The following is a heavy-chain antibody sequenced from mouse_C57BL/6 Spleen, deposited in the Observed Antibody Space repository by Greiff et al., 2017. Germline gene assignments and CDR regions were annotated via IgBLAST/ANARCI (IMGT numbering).Heavy chain of an antibody. CDR1: GYTFTSYW. Sequence: QVQLQQSGAELVKPGASVKMSCKASGYTFTSYWITWVKQRPGQGLEWIGDIYPGSGSTNYNEKFKSKATLTVDTSSSTAYRQLNSLTSEDSAVYYCAREGNDYDFDDWGQGTTLTVSS. CDR3: AREGNDYDFDD. V-gene: IGHV1-55*01. D-gene: IGHD2-4*01. CDR2: IYPGSGST. J-gene: IGHJ2*01.